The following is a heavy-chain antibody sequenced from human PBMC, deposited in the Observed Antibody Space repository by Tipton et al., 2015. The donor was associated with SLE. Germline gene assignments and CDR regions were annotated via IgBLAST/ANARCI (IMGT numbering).Heavy chain of an antibody. J-gene: IGHJ2*01. V-gene: IGHV3-20*04. CDR1: GFTFDDYG. CDR3: ARGSDGEYVRYFDV. CDR2: INWNGGST. Sequence: GSLRLSCAGSGFTFDDYGMSWVRQPPGKGLEWVSGINWNGGSTAYADSVRGRFTISRDNAKNSLYLQLNSLRAEDTAVYYCARGSDGEYVRYFDVWGPGTLVTVSS. D-gene: IGHD4-17*01.